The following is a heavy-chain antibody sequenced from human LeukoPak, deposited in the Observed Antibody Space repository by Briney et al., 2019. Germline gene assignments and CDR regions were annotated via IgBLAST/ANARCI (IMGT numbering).Heavy chain of an antibody. V-gene: IGHV3-23*01. J-gene: IGHJ4*02. CDR3: AKGWVVDAAAPGDY. Sequence: GGSLRLSCGASGVTFSGYSMTWVRQAPGKGLEWLSAISGSGGNTYYTDSVRGRFTISRDNSRNTLYLQIHSLRAEDTARYYCAKGWVVDAAAPGDYWGQGILVTVSS. CDR2: ISGSGGNT. CDR1: GVTFSGYS. D-gene: IGHD2-15*01.